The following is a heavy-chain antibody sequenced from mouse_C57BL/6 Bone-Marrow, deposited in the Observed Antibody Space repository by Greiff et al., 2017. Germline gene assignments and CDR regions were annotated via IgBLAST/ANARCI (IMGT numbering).Heavy chain of an antibody. V-gene: IGHV1-64*01. Sequence: QVQLQQPGAELVKPGASVTLSCKASGYTFTSYWMHWVKQRPGQGLEWIGMIYPNSGSTNYNEKFKSKATLTVDKSSSTAYMQLSSLTSEDSAVYYCANYYGSSGFAYWGQGTLVTVSA. CDR1: GYTFTSYW. CDR3: ANYYGSSGFAY. CDR2: IYPNSGST. J-gene: IGHJ3*01. D-gene: IGHD1-1*01.